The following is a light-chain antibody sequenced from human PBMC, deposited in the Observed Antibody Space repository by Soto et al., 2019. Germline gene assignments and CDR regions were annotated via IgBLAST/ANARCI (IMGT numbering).Light chain of an antibody. J-gene: IGKJ5*01. V-gene: IGKV3-11*01. CDR1: QSISSY. CDR2: DAS. Sequence: EIVLTQSPATLSWYPGERATLSCRASQSISSYLAWYQQNPGQAPRLLIYDASNRATGIPARFSGSGSGTDFTLTISSREPEDCAVYYCQQRSKWPPITCGQGTRLEIK. CDR3: QQRSKWPPIT.